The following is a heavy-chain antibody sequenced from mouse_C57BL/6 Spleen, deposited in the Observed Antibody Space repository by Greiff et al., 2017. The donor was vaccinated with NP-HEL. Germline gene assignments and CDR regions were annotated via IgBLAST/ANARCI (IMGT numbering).Heavy chain of an antibody. Sequence: QVQLQQSGTELVKPGASVKLSCKASGYTFTSYWMHWVKQRPGQGLEWIGNINPSNGGTNYNEKFKSKATLTVDKSSSTAYMQLSSLTSEDSAVYYCAREESTMVMTGGVDYWGQGTSVTVSS. V-gene: IGHV1-53*01. CDR2: INPSNGGT. D-gene: IGHD2-2*01. CDR3: AREESTMVMTGGVDY. J-gene: IGHJ4*01. CDR1: GYTFTSYW.